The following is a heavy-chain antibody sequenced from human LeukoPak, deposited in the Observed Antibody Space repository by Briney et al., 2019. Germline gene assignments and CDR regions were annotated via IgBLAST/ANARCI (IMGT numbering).Heavy chain of an antibody. CDR3: ARDLSRTYTVDY. V-gene: IGHV3-30*03. CDR1: GFTFSSYS. Sequence: GGSLRLSCAASGFTFSSYSMNWIRQAPGKGLEWVAFVSWDGKIFSYADFVKGRFTISRDNSRNTLYLHMNSLRTDDTAIYFCARDLSRTYTVDYWGQGTLVTVSS. CDR2: VSWDGKIF. J-gene: IGHJ4*02. D-gene: IGHD3-16*01.